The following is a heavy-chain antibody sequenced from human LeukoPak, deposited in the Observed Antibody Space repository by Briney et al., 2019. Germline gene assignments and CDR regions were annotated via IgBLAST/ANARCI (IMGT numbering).Heavy chain of an antibody. J-gene: IGHJ6*04. CDR3: ARAPFLRFGELSGLDV. CDR1: GGSISSGDYY. D-gene: IGHD3-10*01. Sequence: SETLSLTCTVSGGSISSGDYYWSWIRQPPGKGLEWIGYIYYSGSTYYNPSLKSRVTISVDTSKNQFSLKLSSVTAADTAVYYCARAPFLRFGELSGLDVWGKGTTVTVSS. CDR2: IYYSGST. V-gene: IGHV4-30-4*01.